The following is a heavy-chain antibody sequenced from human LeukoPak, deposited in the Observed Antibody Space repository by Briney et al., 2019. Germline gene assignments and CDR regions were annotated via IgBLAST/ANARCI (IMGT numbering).Heavy chain of an antibody. Sequence: GGSLRLSCAASGFTFSSYEMNWVRQAPGKGLEWVSYISSSGSTIYYADSVKGRFTISRGNAKNSLYLQMNSLRAEDTAVYYCARGYDFWSGYSGFDYWGQGTLVTVSS. J-gene: IGHJ4*02. CDR3: ARGYDFWSGYSGFDY. CDR1: GFTFSSYE. V-gene: IGHV3-48*03. D-gene: IGHD3-3*01. CDR2: ISSSGSTI.